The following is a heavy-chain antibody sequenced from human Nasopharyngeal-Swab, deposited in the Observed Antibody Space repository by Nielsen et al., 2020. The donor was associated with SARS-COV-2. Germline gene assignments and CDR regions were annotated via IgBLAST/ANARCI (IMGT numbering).Heavy chain of an antibody. CDR3: ARDKDSGYELTPTHY. Sequence: GASLKLSCAASGCTFSSYWMSWVRQAPGKGLEWVANIKQDGSEKYYVDSVKGRFTISRDNAKNSLYLQMNSLRAEDTAVYYCARDKDSGYELTPTHYWGQGTLVTVSS. J-gene: IGHJ4*02. V-gene: IGHV3-7*01. CDR1: GCTFSSYW. CDR2: IKQDGSEK. D-gene: IGHD5-12*01.